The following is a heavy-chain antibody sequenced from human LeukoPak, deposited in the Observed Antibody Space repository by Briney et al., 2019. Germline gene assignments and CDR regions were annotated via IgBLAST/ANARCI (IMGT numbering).Heavy chain of an antibody. CDR2: ISSSGSTI. CDR1: GFTFSSYE. V-gene: IGHV3-48*03. D-gene: IGHD5-18*01. J-gene: IGHJ6*02. Sequence: PGGSLRLSCAASGFTFSSYEMNWVRQAPGKGLEWVSYISSSGSTIYYADSVKGRFTISRDNAKDSLYLQMNSLRAEDTAVYYCARDLSGYSYGHYYYYGMDVWGQGTTVTVSS. CDR3: ARDLSGYSYGHYYYYGMDV.